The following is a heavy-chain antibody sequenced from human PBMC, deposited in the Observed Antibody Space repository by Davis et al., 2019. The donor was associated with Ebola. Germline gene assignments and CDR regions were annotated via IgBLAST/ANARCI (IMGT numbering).Heavy chain of an antibody. CDR2: ISSSGSTI. J-gene: IGHJ4*02. CDR3: ARQRWLQSYYFDY. D-gene: IGHD5-24*01. V-gene: IGHV3-48*03. CDR1: GFTFSSYE. Sequence: LSLTCAASGFTFSSYEMNWVRQAPGKGLEWVSYISSSGSTIYYADSVKGRFTISRDNAKNTLYLQMNSLRAEDTAVYYCARQRWLQSYYFDYWGQGTLVTVSS.